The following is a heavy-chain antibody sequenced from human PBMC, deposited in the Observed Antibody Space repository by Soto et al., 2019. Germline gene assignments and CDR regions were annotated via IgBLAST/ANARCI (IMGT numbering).Heavy chain of an antibody. CDR1: GFIFSNYA. V-gene: IGHV3-23*01. CDR3: AKSQSSLYYMDV. Sequence: EVQVLESGGGLVQPGGSLRLSCVGSGFIFSNYAMAWVRQAPGKGLEWVSGFGGSGGTYYADSVKGRYTISRDNSKNTLYLQMNSLRVEDTAVYYWAKSQSSLYYMDVWGKGTAVTVSS. J-gene: IGHJ6*03. CDR2: FGGSGGT.